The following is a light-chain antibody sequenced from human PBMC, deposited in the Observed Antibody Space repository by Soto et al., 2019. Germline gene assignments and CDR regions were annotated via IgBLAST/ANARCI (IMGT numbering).Light chain of an antibody. J-gene: IGKJ1*01. CDR2: GPS. CDR1: QSISSN. Sequence: EIVMTQSPATLSVSPGERATLSCRASQSISSNLAWYQQKPGQAPRLLIYGPSTRATGVPARFSGSGSGTEFTLTISSLQSEDFAVYYCQQYDNWTPWTFGQGTKVEIK. V-gene: IGKV3-15*01. CDR3: QQYDNWTPWT.